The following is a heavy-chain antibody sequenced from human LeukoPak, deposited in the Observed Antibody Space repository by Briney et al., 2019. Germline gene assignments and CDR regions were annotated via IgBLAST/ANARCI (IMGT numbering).Heavy chain of an antibody. D-gene: IGHD3-22*01. CDR3: TTAPSLVQYYYDSSGYSDY. CDR2: IKSKTDGGTT. Sequence: PGGSLRLSCAASGFTFSNAWMSWVRQAPGKGLEWVGRIKSKTDGGTTDYAAPVKGRFTISRDDSKNTLYLQMNSLKAEDTAVYYCTTAPSLVQYYYDSSGYSDYWGQGTLVTVSS. V-gene: IGHV3-15*01. CDR1: GFTFSNAW. J-gene: IGHJ4*02.